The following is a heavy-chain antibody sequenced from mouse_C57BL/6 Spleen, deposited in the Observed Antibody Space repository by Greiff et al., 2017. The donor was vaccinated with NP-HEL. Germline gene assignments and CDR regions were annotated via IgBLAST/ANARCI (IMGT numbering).Heavy chain of an antibody. V-gene: IGHV1-64*01. CDR3: ARGGYYGSSSYFDY. CDR1: GYTFTSYW. CDR2: IHPNSGST. Sequence: QVQLQQSGAELVKPGASVKLSCKASGYTFTSYWMHWVKQRPGQGLEWIGMIHPNSGSTNYNEKFKSKATLTVDKSSSTAYMQLSSLTSEDSAVYYCARGGYYGSSSYFDYWGQGTTLTVSS. J-gene: IGHJ2*01. D-gene: IGHD1-1*01.